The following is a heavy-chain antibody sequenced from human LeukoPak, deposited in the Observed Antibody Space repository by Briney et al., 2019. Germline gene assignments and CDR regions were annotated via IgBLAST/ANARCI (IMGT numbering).Heavy chain of an antibody. J-gene: IGHJ4*02. CDR1: GVSVGSGDYF. CDR2: IYFSGST. D-gene: IGHD1-14*01. Sequence: ASETLSLTCTVSGVSVGSGDYFWSWIRQPPGKGLEWIGYIYFSGSTDSNPSLESRVTVSIDTSKNQFSLKLRSVTAADTAVYYCTXNASPDYWGQGLLVTVSS. CDR3: TXNASPDY. V-gene: IGHV4-30-4*08.